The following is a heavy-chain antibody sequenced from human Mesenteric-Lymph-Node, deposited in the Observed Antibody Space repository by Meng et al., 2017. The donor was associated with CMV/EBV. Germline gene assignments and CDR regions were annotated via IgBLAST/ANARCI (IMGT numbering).Heavy chain of an antibody. CDR1: GFTFSTYA. CDR3: AKDASPHDYSHYYGMDV. CDR2: ITWDAGST. J-gene: IGHJ6*02. D-gene: IGHD4-11*01. V-gene: IGHV3-43*01. Sequence: GESLKISCAASGFTFSTYAMSWVRQAPGKGLEWVSLITWDAGSTYYADSVRGRFTISRDNSKNSLSLQMNSLRTEDTALYYCAKDASPHDYSHYYGMDVWGQGTTVTVSS.